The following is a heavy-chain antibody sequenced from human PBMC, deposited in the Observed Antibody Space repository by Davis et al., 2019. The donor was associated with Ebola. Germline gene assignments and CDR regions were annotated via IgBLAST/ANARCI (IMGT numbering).Heavy chain of an antibody. J-gene: IGHJ4*02. CDR1: DHSMRSGYS. V-gene: IGHV3-11*04. Sequence: LSLTCTVSDHSMRSGYSWGWIRQAPGKGLEWVSYISSNSGTMFYADSVKGRFTISRDNAKDSLYLQMNSLTVEDTAVYYCGRGALFGIPAGTIDSWGQGTLVTVSS. CDR3: GRGALFGIPAGTIDS. CDR2: ISSNSGTM. D-gene: IGHD3-16*01.